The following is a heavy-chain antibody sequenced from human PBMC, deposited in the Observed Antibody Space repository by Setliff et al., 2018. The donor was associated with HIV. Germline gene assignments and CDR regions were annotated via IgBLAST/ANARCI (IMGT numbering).Heavy chain of an antibody. CDR2: ISSSSSYI. V-gene: IGHV3-21*01. J-gene: IGHJ6*03. CDR3: ARDRGAVAGTHGRDYYYYYMDV. D-gene: IGHD6-19*01. CDR1: GFPFSGSA. Sequence: GGSLRLSCVASGFPFSGSAVHWVRQPPGKGLECVGRISSSSSYIYYADSVKGRFTISRDNAKNSLYLQMNSLRAEDTAVYYCARDRGAVAGTHGRDYYYYYMDVWGKGTTVTVSS.